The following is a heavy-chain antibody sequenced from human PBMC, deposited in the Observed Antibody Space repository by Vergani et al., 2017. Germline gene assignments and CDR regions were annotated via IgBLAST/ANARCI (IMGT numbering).Heavy chain of an antibody. CDR1: GFTFSNAW. Sequence: EVQLVESGGGLVKPGGSLRLSCAASGFTFSNAWMSWVRQAPGKGLEWVGRIKSKTDGGTTDYAAPVKDRFTISRDDSKNTLFLKMNSLKTENTAVYYCPTEWGEVGGQGTLVTVSS. J-gene: IGHJ4*02. D-gene: IGHD3-16*01. CDR2: IKSKTDGGTT. V-gene: IGHV3-15*01. CDR3: PTEWGEV.